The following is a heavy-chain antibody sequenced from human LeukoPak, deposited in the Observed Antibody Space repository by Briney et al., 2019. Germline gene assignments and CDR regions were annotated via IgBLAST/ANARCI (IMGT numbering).Heavy chain of an antibody. J-gene: IGHJ5*02. V-gene: IGHV1-18*04. CDR1: GYTFTGYY. Sequence: GASVKVSCKASGYTFTGYYIHWVRQAPGQGLEWLGWVSGYNGNTDYAQNLQGRVTMTTDTSTSTAYMELRSLRSDDTAVYYCARDQLRLYDRSDYFRNYFDPWGQGTLVTVSS. CDR2: VSGYNGNT. D-gene: IGHD3-22*01. CDR3: ARDQLRLYDRSDYFRNYFDP.